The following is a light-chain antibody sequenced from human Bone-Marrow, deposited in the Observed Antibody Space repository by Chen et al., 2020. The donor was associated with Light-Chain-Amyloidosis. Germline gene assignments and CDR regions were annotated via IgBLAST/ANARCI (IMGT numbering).Light chain of an antibody. Sequence: NFMLTQPHSVSASPGKTVIISCTRRSGRIATNSVQWYQQRPGSSPTTVIYEDDQRPSGVPDRFSGSIDRSSNSASLTISGLKTEDEADYYCQSYQGSSQGVFGGGTKLTVL. CDR3: QSYQGSSQGV. V-gene: IGLV6-57*01. J-gene: IGLJ3*02. CDR1: SGRIATNS. CDR2: EDD.